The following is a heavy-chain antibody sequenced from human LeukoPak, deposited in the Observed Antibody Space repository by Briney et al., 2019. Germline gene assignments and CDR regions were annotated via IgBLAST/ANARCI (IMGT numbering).Heavy chain of an antibody. J-gene: IGHJ5*02. D-gene: IGHD6-13*01. V-gene: IGHV4-59*12. CDR2: IYYSGST. Sequence: PSETLSLTCTVSGGSISSYYWSWIRQPPGKGLEWIVYIYYSGSTNYNPSLKSRVTISVDTSKNQFSLKLSSVTAADTAVYYCAREAGGSWSPRRWFDPWGQGTLVTVSS. CDR1: GGSISSYY. CDR3: AREAGGSWSPRRWFDP.